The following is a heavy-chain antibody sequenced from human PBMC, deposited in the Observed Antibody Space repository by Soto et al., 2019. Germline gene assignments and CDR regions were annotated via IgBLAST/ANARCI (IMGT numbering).Heavy chain of an antibody. CDR3: ARDLGAAGTLGNWFDP. CDR2: IYYSGST. J-gene: IGHJ5*02. CDR1: GGSISSGGYY. Sequence: QVQLQESGPGLVKPSQTLSLTCTVSGGSISSGGYYWSWIRQHPGKGLEWIGYIYYSGSTYYNPSLKSRVTISVDTSKNQFSLKLSSVTAADTAVYYCARDLGAAGTLGNWFDPWGQGTLVTVSS. D-gene: IGHD6-13*01. V-gene: IGHV4-31*03.